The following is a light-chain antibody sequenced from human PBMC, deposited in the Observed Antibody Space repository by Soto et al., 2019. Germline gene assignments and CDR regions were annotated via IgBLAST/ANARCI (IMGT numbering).Light chain of an antibody. CDR3: QQYNKWWT. J-gene: IGKJ1*01. CDR2: TIS. V-gene: IGKV3-15*01. CDR1: ETVNSN. Sequence: EIVMTQSPATLSVSPGERSTLSCRASETVNSNLAWYQQKPGQAPRLIIYTISTRATGIPARFSGSGSGTEFTLTISSLQSEDFGVYYCQQYNKWWTFGQGTKVDIK.